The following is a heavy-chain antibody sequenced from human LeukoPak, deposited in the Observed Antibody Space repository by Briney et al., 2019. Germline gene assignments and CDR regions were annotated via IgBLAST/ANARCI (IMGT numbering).Heavy chain of an antibody. D-gene: IGHD2-2*01. Sequence: GGSLRLSCAASGFTFSSYSMSWVRQAPGKGLEWVSSISDSSFYIYYADSVEGRFTISRDNAKNSLYLQMNSLRAEDTGVYYCANHFACGSTSCPPFDYWGQGTLVTVSS. CDR1: GFTFSSYS. CDR2: ISDSSFYI. V-gene: IGHV3-21*01. CDR3: ANHFACGSTSCPPFDY. J-gene: IGHJ4*02.